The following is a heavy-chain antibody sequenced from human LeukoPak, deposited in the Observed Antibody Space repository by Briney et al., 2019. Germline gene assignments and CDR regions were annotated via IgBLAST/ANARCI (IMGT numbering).Heavy chain of an antibody. V-gene: IGHV3-21*01. Sequence: GGSLRLSCAASGFTFSSYSMNWVRQAPGKGLEWVSSISSSSSCIYYADSVKGRFTISRDNAKNSLYLQMNSLRAEDTAVYYCARDRAMVRGVIDYWGQGTLVTVSS. D-gene: IGHD3-10*01. CDR3: ARDRAMVRGVIDY. CDR2: ISSSSSCI. CDR1: GFTFSSYS. J-gene: IGHJ4*02.